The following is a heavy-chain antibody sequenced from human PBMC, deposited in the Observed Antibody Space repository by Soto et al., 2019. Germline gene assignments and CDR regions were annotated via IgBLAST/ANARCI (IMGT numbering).Heavy chain of an antibody. J-gene: IGHJ4*02. CDR3: ARSIAAAVDFDY. Sequence: ASVKVSCKASGYTFTSYVISWVRQAPGQGLEWMGWISAYSGSTNYAQKLQGRVTMTTDTSASTAYMELRSLRSDDTAVYYCARSIAAAVDFDYWGQGTLVTVSS. D-gene: IGHD6-13*01. CDR2: ISAYSGST. CDR1: GYTFTSYV. V-gene: IGHV1-18*01.